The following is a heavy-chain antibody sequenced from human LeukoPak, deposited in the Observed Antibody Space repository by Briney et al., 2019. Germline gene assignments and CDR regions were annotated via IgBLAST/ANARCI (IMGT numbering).Heavy chain of an antibody. Sequence: GGSLRLSCAASGFHFGSYGMHWVRQAPGKGLQWVAFIRYHGSDRYYADSVKGRFTISRDNSESTLFLQMSSLRVDDTAVYYCVKEHSTTWFVFDFWGQGTPVTVSS. D-gene: IGHD3-10*01. J-gene: IGHJ4*02. CDR3: VKEHSTTWFVFDF. CDR1: GFHFGSYG. V-gene: IGHV3-30*02. CDR2: IRYHGSDR.